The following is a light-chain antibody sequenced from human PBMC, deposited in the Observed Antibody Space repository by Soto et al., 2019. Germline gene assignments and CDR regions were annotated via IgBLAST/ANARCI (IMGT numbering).Light chain of an antibody. CDR2: WAS. V-gene: IGKV4-1*01. CDR1: QXFFYXSNNKKY. J-gene: IGKJ1*01. CDR3: QQYYTNPWT. Sequence: DIVMTQSPDSLAVSLGEMSTINCKXSQXFFYXSNNKKYLDWYXQKXGKPPKXXXYWASTRESGVPERFSGSGSGTDFTLTISSLQAEDVEVYYCQQYYTNPWTFGQGTKVDIK.